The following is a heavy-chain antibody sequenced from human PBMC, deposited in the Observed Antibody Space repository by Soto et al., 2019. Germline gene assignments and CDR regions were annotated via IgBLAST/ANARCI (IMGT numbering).Heavy chain of an antibody. D-gene: IGHD3-22*01. CDR2: IYPGDSDT. CDR1: GYSFTSYW. Sequence: GESLKISCKGSGYSFTSYWIGWVRQMPGKGLEWMGIIYPGDSDTRYSTSFQGQVTISAGKSTSTAYRQWSSLKASDSGMYYYARALYYYDSSGYYYYYYGMDFWGQGTTVTVSS. CDR3: ARALYYYDSSGYYYYYYGMDF. V-gene: IGHV5-51*01. J-gene: IGHJ6*02.